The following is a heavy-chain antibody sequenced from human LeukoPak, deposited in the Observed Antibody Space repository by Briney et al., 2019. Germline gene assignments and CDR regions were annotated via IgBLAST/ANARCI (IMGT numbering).Heavy chain of an antibody. J-gene: IGHJ3*02. V-gene: IGHV1-8*03. CDR2: MNPNSGNT. D-gene: IGHD3-22*01. CDR3: ARDSPYYYESSGYSSSAFDI. Sequence: ASVKVSCKASGYTFTSYDINWVRQATGQGLEWMGWMNPNSGNTGYAQKFQGRVTITRNTSISTAYMELSSLRSEDTAVYYCARDSPYYYESSGYSSSAFDIWGQGTMVTVSS. CDR1: GYTFTSYD.